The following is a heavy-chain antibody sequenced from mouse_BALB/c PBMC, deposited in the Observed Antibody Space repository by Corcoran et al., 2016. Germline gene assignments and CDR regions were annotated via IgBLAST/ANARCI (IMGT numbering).Heavy chain of an antibody. CDR3: ARGLLRYAMDY. CDR1: GYSFTGYY. CDR2: ISCYNGAT. Sequence: LVKTGASVKISCKASGYSFTGYYMHWVKQSHGKSLEWIGYISCYNGATSYNQKFKGKATFTVDTSSSTSYMQFNSLTSEDSAVYYCARGLLRYAMDYWGQGTSVTVSS. J-gene: IGHJ4*01. V-gene: IGHV1S34*01. D-gene: IGHD1-1*01.